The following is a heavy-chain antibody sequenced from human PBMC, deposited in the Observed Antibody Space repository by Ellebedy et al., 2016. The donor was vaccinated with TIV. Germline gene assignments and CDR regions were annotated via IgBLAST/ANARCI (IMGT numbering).Heavy chain of an antibody. J-gene: IGHJ4*02. CDR3: ASFGVGRYSGYEHFDY. CDR1: GGSTTTITYY. Sequence: MPGGSLRLSCTVSGGSTTTITYYWGWIRQPPGKGLEWVGNVHDSGSTSYNPSLKSRVTMSVDTSKKHISLKLSSLTATDTAVYFCASFGVGRYSGYEHFDYWGQGALVTVSS. V-gene: IGHV4-39*02. D-gene: IGHD5-12*01. CDR2: VHDSGST.